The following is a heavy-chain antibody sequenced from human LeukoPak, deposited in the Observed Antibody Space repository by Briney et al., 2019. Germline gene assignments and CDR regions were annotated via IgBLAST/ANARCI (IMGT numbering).Heavy chain of an antibody. CDR1: GYTFTGYY. CDR3: AREGSFAYSFHPPFDY. CDR2: TNPKSGGT. Sequence: ASVKVSCKASGYTFTGYYMHWVRQPPGQGLEWMGWTNPKSGGTNYAQKFQGRVTMTRDTSISTAYMELSRLGSDDTAVYYCAREGSFAYSFHPPFDYSGQGTLVTVSS. D-gene: IGHD3-10*01. V-gene: IGHV1-2*02. J-gene: IGHJ4*02.